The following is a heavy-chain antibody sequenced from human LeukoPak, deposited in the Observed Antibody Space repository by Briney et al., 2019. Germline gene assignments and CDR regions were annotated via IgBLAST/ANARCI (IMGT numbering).Heavy chain of an antibody. D-gene: IGHD3-22*01. V-gene: IGHV1-18*01. Sequence: GASVKVSCKASGYTFTSYGISWVRQAPGQGLEWMGWISAYNGNTNYAQKLQGRVTMTTDTSTSTAYMELRSLRSADTAVYFCARDGHRRYHYDSSGREDAFDIWGQGTMVTVSS. CDR3: ARDGHRRYHYDSSGREDAFDI. CDR1: GYTFTSYG. J-gene: IGHJ3*02. CDR2: ISAYNGNT.